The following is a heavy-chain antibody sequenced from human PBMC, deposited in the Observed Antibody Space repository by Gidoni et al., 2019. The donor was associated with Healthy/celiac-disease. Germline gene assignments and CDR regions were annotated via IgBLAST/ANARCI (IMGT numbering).Heavy chain of an antibody. Sequence: QVQLQESGPGLVKPSQTLSLTCTVSGGSISSGGYYWSWIRQHPGKGLEWIGYIYYSVSTYYTPSLKSRVTISVDTSKNQFSLKLSSVTAADTAVYYCARGEFVVRGCAVEDCGQGTLVTVSS. V-gene: IGHV4-31*03. CDR3: ARGEFVVRGCAVED. D-gene: IGHD3-10*01. CDR1: GGSISSGGYY. CDR2: IYYSVST. J-gene: IGHJ4*02.